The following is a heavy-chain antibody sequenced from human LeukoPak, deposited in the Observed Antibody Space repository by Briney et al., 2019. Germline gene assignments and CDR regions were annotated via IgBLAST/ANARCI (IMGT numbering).Heavy chain of an antibody. CDR3: ARAARSRGIVVVPAALDI. V-gene: IGHV4-59*01. J-gene: IGHJ3*02. CDR2: IYYSGST. CDR1: GGSISSYY. D-gene: IGHD2-2*01. Sequence: SETLSLTRTVSGGSISSYYWSWIRQPPGKGLEWIGYIYYSGSTNYNPSLKSRVTISVDTSKNQFSLKLSSVTAADTAVYYCARAARSRGIVVVPAALDIWGQGTMVTVSS.